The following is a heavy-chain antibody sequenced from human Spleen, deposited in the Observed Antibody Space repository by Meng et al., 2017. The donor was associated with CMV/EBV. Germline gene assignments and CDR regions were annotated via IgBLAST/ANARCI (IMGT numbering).Heavy chain of an antibody. D-gene: IGHD1/OR15-1a*01. V-gene: IGHV1-18*01. J-gene: IGHJ5*02. Sequence: ASVKVSCKASGYTFTSYGITWVRQDPGQGFEWMGWISGYNGATHSAQTFQGRVTRTTDTSTSTVYMELRSLRTDDTAVYYCARDEQPGAYKGYNWFDPWGQGTLVTVSS. CDR3: ARDEQPGAYKGYNWFDP. CDR1: GYTFTSYG. CDR2: ISGYNGAT.